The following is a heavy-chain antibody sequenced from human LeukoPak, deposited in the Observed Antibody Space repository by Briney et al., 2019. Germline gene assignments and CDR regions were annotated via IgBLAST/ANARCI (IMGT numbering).Heavy chain of an antibody. V-gene: IGHV4-39*07. D-gene: IGHD3-10*01. CDR2: INYSGST. CDR1: GGSISSSSYY. Sequence: PSETLSLTCTVSGGSISSSSYYWGWIRQPPGKGLEWIGSINYSGSTYYNPSLKSRVTISVDTSKNQFSLKLSSVTAADTAVYYCARNSGSGSYSGLYYFDYWGQGTLVTVSS. CDR3: ARNSGSGSYSGLYYFDY. J-gene: IGHJ4*02.